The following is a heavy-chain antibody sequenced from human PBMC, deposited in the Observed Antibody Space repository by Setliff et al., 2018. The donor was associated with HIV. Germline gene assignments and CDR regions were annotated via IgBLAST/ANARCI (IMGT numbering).Heavy chain of an antibody. Sequence: SETLSLTCTVSGVSVSSGGYYWSWIRQHPGKGLEWIGYVYYTGTSYFDPSLKSRITISVDTSKNHFSLKLGFVTAADTAVYYCARGESTTWDLAEYFQHWGHGTLVTVSS. CDR3: ARGESTTWDLAEYFQH. CDR2: VYYTGTS. D-gene: IGHD2-2*01. J-gene: IGHJ1*01. CDR1: GVSVSSGGYY. V-gene: IGHV4-31*03.